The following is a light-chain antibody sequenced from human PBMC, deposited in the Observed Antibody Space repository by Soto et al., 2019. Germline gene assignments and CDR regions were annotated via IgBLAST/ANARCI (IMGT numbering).Light chain of an antibody. J-gene: IGKJ5*01. Sequence: DIVMTQSPGTLSVSPGERATLSCRASQSVGTNLACYQQKPGQAPRLLIYGASTRASGIPGRFSGSGSGTDFTLTISSLQSEDFAVYYCQQLNNWPRITFGQGTRLEIK. V-gene: IGKV3-15*01. CDR1: QSVGTN. CDR3: QQLNNWPRIT. CDR2: GAS.